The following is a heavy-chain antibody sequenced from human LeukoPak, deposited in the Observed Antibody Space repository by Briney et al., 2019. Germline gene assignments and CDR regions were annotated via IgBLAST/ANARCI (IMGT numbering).Heavy chain of an antibody. J-gene: IGHJ4*02. CDR1: GFTVSSNY. V-gene: IGHV3-53*01. D-gene: IGHD3-10*01. CDR3: ARGVTMVSYLDY. Sequence: GGSLRLSCAASGFTVSSNYMSWVRQAPGKGLEWVSVIYSGGSTYYADSVKGRFTISRDNSKNTLYLQMNSLRAEDTAVYYCARGVTMVSYLDYWGQGTLVTVSS. CDR2: IYSGGST.